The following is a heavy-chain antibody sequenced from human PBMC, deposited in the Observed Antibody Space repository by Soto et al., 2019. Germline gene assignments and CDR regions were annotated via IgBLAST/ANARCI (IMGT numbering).Heavy chain of an antibody. CDR2: IYYSGST. CDR1: GGSISSYY. CDR3: ARSPGYYDILTGRTNFDY. V-gene: IGHV4-59*08. Sequence: SETLSLTCTVSGGSISSYYWSWIRQPPGKGLEWIGYIYYSGSTNYNPSLKSRVTISVDTSKNQFSLKLSSVTAADTAVYYCARSPGYYDILTGRTNFDYWGQGTLVTVSS. J-gene: IGHJ4*02. D-gene: IGHD3-9*01.